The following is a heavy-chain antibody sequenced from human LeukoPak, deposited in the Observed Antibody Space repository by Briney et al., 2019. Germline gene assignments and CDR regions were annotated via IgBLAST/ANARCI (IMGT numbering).Heavy chain of an antibody. CDR2: IYYSGST. D-gene: IGHD6-19*01. V-gene: IGHV4-31*03. Sequence: SETLSLTCTVSGGSISSGGYYWSWIRQHPGKGLEWIGYIYYSGSTYYNPSLKSRVTISVDTSKNQFSLKLTSVTAADTATYYCARETSLMGYASGLGFNYWGQGILVTVSS. J-gene: IGHJ4*02. CDR1: GGSISSGGYY. CDR3: ARETSLMGYASGLGFNY.